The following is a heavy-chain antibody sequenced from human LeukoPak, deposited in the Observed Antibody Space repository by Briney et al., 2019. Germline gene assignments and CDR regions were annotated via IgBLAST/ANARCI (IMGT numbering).Heavy chain of an antibody. J-gene: IGHJ5*02. CDR2: IYYSGST. CDR3: ARDIVVVPAAIEGNNWFDP. CDR1: GGSISSSSYY. V-gene: IGHV4-39*02. D-gene: IGHD2-2*01. Sequence: SETLSLTCTVSGGSISSSSYYWGWIRQPPGKGLEWIGSIYYSGSTYYNPSLKSRVTISVDTSKNQFSLKLSSVTAADTAVYYCARDIVVVPAAIEGNNWFDPWGQGTLVTVSS.